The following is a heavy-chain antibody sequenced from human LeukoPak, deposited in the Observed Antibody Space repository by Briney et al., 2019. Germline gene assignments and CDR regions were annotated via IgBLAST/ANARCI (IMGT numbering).Heavy chain of an antibody. D-gene: IGHD3-9*01. CDR1: GFTFSSYG. J-gene: IGHJ4*02. Sequence: GGSLRLSCAASGFTFSSYGMHWVRQAPGKGLEWVAVIWYDGSNKYYADSVKGRFTISRDNSKNTLYLQMNSLRAEDTALYYCAKDKRGDDILTGYYNSFDYWGQGTLVTVSS. CDR3: AKDKRGDDILTGYYNSFDY. CDR2: IWYDGSNK. V-gene: IGHV3-30*02.